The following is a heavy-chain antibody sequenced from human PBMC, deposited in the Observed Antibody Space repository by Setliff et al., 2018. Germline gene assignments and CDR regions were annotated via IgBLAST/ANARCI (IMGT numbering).Heavy chain of an antibody. Sequence: SETLSLTCTVSGDSISSSRYYWAWIRQPPGKGLEWIGNIYYSGTTYSNPSLKSRVTMSVDTSKNQFSLRLNSVTASDTAVYYCARMSGFQYMDVWGKGTTVTVSS. CDR1: GDSISSSRYY. CDR3: ARMSGFQYMDV. V-gene: IGHV4-39*01. CDR2: IYYSGTT. J-gene: IGHJ6*03. D-gene: IGHD3-3*01.